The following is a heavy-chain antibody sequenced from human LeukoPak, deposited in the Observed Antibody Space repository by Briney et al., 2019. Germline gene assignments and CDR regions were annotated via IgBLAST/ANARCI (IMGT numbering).Heavy chain of an antibody. CDR1: GYTFTSYG. D-gene: IGHD1-1*01. CDR3: ARDGGTTGTRYYYYYGMDV. CDR2: ISAYNGNT. V-gene: IGHV1-18*04. J-gene: IGHJ6*04. Sequence: ASVKVSCKASGYTFTSYGISWVRQAPGQGLEWMGWISAYNGNTNYAQKLQGRVTMTTDTSTSTAYMELRSLRSDDTAVYYCARDGGTTGTRYYYYYGMDVWGKGTTVTVSS.